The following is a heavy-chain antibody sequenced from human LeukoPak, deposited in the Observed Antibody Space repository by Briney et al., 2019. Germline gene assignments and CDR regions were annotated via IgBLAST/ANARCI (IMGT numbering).Heavy chain of an antibody. D-gene: IGHD6-13*01. CDR3: ARAAGAAGGQYFDY. J-gene: IGHJ4*02. CDR2: VYTNGDT. V-gene: IGHV4-4*07. Sequence: SETLSLTCTVSGGSISGYYWSWIRQPAGQGLEWIGRVYTNGDTRYNPSLKSRVTMTVGTSKNQISLKLRPVTAADTALYYCARAAGAAGGQYFDYWGQGSLVTVSS. CDR1: GGSISGYY.